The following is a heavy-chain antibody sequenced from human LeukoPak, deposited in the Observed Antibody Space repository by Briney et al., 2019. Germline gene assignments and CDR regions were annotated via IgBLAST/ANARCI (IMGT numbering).Heavy chain of an antibody. Sequence: SETLSLTCAVSGYSISSGYYWGWIRQPPGKGLEWIGSIYHSGSTYYNPSLKSRVTISVDTSKNQFSLRPSSVTAADTAVYYCARHPRYYDSSGYYSRYYWGQGTLVTVSS. CDR1: GYSISSGYY. V-gene: IGHV4-38-2*01. CDR3: ARHPRYYDSSGYYSRYY. D-gene: IGHD3-22*01. J-gene: IGHJ4*02. CDR2: IYHSGST.